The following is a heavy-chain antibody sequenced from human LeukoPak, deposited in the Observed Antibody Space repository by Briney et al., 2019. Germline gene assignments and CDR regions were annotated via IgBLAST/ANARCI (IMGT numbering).Heavy chain of an antibody. Sequence: ASVKVSCKASGGTFSSYAISWVRQAPGQGLEWMGGIIPIFGTANYAQKFQGRVTITADESTSTAYMELSSLRSEDTAVYYCARAPITMVRGVPTTYNWFDPWGQGTLVTVSS. CDR1: GGTFSSYA. CDR2: IIPIFGTA. CDR3: ARAPITMVRGVPTTYNWFDP. J-gene: IGHJ5*02. D-gene: IGHD3-10*01. V-gene: IGHV1-69*13.